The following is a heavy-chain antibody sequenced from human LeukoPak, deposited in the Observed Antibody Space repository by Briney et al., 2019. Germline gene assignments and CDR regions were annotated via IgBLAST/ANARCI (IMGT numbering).Heavy chain of an antibody. J-gene: IGHJ6*03. V-gene: IGHV3-30*03. CDR3: ARGYYGGWGPMDV. D-gene: IGHD3-3*01. Sequence: VGSLRLSCAASVVTFSSYVMYWVRQAPAKGLEWGAVISYDGGNKHYADSVKGGFTIYRDNSKNTLYVQMNSLRAEATAVYYCARGYYGGWGPMDVWGKGTTVTVSS. CDR2: ISYDGGNK. CDR1: VVTFSSYV.